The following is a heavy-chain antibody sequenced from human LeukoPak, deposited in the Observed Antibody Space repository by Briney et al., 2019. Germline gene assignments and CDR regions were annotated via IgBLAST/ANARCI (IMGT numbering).Heavy chain of an antibody. CDR1: GFSFSTSW. CDR2: IKPDGSEK. D-gene: IGHD4-17*01. Sequence: TGGSLRLSCAASGFSFSTSWMDWVRQAPGKGLEWVANIKPDGSEKYYVDSVKGRFTISRDNAKNTLYLQMNSLRAEDTAVYYCARDRTTVTLFDYWGQGALVTVSS. J-gene: IGHJ4*02. CDR3: ARDRTTVTLFDY. V-gene: IGHV3-7*01.